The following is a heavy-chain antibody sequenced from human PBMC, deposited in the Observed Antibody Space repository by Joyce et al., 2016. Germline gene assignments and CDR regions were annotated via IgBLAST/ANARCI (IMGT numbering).Heavy chain of an antibody. CDR3: TRLHHTYYDFWSGYNWFDP. CDR1: GFTFSGSG. J-gene: IGHJ5*02. D-gene: IGHD3-3*01. Sequence: EVQLVESGGGLVQPGGSLKLSCAASGFTFSGSGMHWVRPASGKGRGWVGLIGSKANSYATSYAASVKGRFTISRDDSKNTAYLQMNSLNTEDTAVYYCTRLHHTYYDFWSGYNWFDPWGQGTLVTVSS. V-gene: IGHV3-73*01. CDR2: IGSKANSYAT.